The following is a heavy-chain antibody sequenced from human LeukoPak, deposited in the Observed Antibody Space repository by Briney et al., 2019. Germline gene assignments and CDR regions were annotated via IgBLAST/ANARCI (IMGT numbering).Heavy chain of an antibody. CDR3: ARVASKDYYDSSGYYYY. CDR1: GFTFSSYW. V-gene: IGHV3-7*01. CDR2: IKQDGSEK. Sequence: GGSLRLSCAASGFTFSSYWMSWVRQAPGKGLEWVANIKQDGSEKYYVDSVKGRFTISRDNAKNSLYLQMSSLRAEDTAVYYCARVASKDYYDSSGYYYYWGQGTLVTVSS. D-gene: IGHD3-22*01. J-gene: IGHJ4*02.